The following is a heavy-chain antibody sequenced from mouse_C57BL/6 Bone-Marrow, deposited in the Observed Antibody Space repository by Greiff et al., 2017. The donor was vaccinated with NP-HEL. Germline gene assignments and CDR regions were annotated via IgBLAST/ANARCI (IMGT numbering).Heavy chain of an antibody. CDR1: GYTFTDYY. J-gene: IGHJ3*01. V-gene: IGHV1-76*01. Sequence: VQLQQSGAELVRPGASVKLSCKASGYTFTDYYINWVKQRPGQGLEWIARIYPGSGNTYYNEKFKGKATLTAEKSSSTAYMQLSSLTSEDSAVYFCARGGVRRRGFAYWGQGTLVTVSA. CDR3: ARGGVRRRGFAY. CDR2: IYPGSGNT. D-gene: IGHD2-14*01.